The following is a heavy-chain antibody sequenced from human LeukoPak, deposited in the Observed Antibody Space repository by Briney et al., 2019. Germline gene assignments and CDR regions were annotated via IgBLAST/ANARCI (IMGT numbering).Heavy chain of an antibody. D-gene: IGHD3-16*01. V-gene: IGHV1-69*04. CDR3: ARDPSGGYVPYFDY. CDR2: IIPILDIA. CDR1: GYTFTGYY. Sequence: SVKVSCKASGYTFTGYYMHWVRQAPGQGLEWMGRIIPILDIANYAQKFQGRVTITADKSTSTAYMELSSLISEDTAVYYCARDPSGGYVPYFDYWGQGTLVTVSS. J-gene: IGHJ4*02.